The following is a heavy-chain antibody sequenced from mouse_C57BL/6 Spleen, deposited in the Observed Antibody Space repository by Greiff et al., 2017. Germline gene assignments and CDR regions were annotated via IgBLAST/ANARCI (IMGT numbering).Heavy chain of an antibody. Sequence: QVQLQQSGAELVRPGTSVKVSCTASGYAFTTYLMEWVKQRHGQGLEWIGVINPGSGGTKYHEKFQGKGPLTADKSSSTAYMQLSSLTADDSAVYSCARNRHFKDYDSNLFDYWGQGTTLTVSS. D-gene: IGHD2-5*01. CDR3: ARNRHFKDYDSNLFDY. J-gene: IGHJ2*01. CDR1: GYAFTTYL. V-gene: IGHV1-54*01. CDR2: INPGSGGT.